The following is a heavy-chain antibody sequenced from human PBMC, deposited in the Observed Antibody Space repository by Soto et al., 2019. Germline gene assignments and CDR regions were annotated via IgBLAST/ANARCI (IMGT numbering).Heavy chain of an antibody. CDR2: TYYRSKWYN. Sequence: QVQLQQSGPGLVKPSQTLSLTCAISGDSVSSNSAAWNWIRQSPSRGLEWLGRTYYRSKWYNDYAVSVKCGITINPDTSKNQFSLHLSSLPPEDTAVYYCARGGGPQKYSSSWSFDYWGQGTLVTVSS. CDR3: ARGGGPQKYSSSWSFDY. CDR1: GDSVSSNSAA. D-gene: IGHD6-13*01. J-gene: IGHJ4*02. V-gene: IGHV6-1*01.